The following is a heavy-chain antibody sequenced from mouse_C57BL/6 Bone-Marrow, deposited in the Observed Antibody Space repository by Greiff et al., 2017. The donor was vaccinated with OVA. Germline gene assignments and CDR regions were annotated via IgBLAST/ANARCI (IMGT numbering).Heavy chain of an antibody. J-gene: IGHJ2*01. CDR3: ARYGVWYYFDY. CDR1: GFTFTDYY. V-gene: IGHV7-3*01. CDR2: IRNKANGYTT. Sequence: EVQLVESGGGLVQPGGSLSLSCAASGFTFTDYYMSWVRQPPGKALEWLGFIRNKANGYTTEYSASVKGRFTISRDNSQSILYLQMNALRAEDSATYYCARYGVWYYFDYWGQGTTLTVSS.